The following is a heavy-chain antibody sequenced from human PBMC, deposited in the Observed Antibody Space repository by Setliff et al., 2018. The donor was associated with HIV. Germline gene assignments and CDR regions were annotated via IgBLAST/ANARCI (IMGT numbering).Heavy chain of an antibody. J-gene: IGHJ4*02. Sequence: ASVKVSCKASGYRFIDYYMHWLRQAPGQGLEWVGGCNPKRGDSFYAQKFQGRVTMTRDTSISTAYMDLSRLRSDDTAVYYCARRVPPIPSGDLDYWGQGTLVTVSS. D-gene: IGHD4-17*01. CDR1: GYRFIDYY. CDR3: ARRVPPIPSGDLDY. V-gene: IGHV1-2*02. CDR2: CNPKRGDS.